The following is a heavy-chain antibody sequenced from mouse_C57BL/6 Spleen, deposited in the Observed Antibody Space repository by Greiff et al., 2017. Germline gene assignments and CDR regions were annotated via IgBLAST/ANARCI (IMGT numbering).Heavy chain of an antibody. CDR3: SRGGPISTGDY. D-gene: IGHD3-3*01. CDR2: INPNNGGN. J-gene: IGHJ2*01. V-gene: IGHV1-26*01. Sequence: EVQLQQSGPELVKPGASVKISCKASGYTFTDYYMNWVKQSHGQGLEWIGEINPNNGGNSSNQTFKGKATLTVAKSSSTAYLELRSLTSEDSAVYYCSRGGPISTGDYWGQGTTLTVSS. CDR1: GYTFTDYY.